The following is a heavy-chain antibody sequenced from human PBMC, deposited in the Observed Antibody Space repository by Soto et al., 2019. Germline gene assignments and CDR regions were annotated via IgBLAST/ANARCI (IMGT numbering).Heavy chain of an antibody. CDR2: ISAYNGNT. CDR1: GYTFTSYG. Sequence: QVQLVQSGAEVKKPGASVKVSCKASGYTFTSYGISWVRQAPGQGLEWMGWISAYNGNTNYAQKLQGRVTMTTDTSTSTDYMELRSLRSDDTAVYYCARASRVVVTAIGMDVWGQGTTVTVAS. D-gene: IGHD2-21*02. CDR3: ARASRVVVTAIGMDV. V-gene: IGHV1-18*04. J-gene: IGHJ6*01.